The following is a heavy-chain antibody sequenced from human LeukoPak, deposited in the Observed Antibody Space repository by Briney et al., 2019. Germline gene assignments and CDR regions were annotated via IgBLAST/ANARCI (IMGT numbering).Heavy chain of an antibody. V-gene: IGHV1-3*01. CDR3: ARPSGVRDAFDI. CDR2: INAGNGNT. J-gene: IGHJ3*02. Sequence: ASVKVSCKASGYTFTSYAMHWVRQAPGQRLEWMGWINAGNGNTKYSQKFQGRVTITSDTSASTAYMELSSLRSEDTAVYYCARPSGVRDAFDIWGQGTMVTVSS. CDR1: GYTFTSYA. D-gene: IGHD3-10*01.